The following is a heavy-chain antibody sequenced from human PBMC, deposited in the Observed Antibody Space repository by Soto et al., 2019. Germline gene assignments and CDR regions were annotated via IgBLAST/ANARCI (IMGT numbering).Heavy chain of an antibody. V-gene: IGHV1-3*01. D-gene: IGHD2-15*01. CDR1: GYTCTRYT. J-gene: IGHJ5*02. Sequence: QVQLVQSGAEVKKPGASVKISCKASGYTCTRYTMNWVRQAPGQRLEWMGWINPDNGNTKSSQKFQDRVIITRDTSASTAYMALSSLRSEDTAVYYCARGIATGQLEPWGQGTLVTVSS. CDR3: ARGIATGQLEP. CDR2: INPDNGNT.